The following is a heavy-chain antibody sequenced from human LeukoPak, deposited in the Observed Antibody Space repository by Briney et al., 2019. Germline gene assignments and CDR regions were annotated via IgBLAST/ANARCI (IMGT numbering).Heavy chain of an antibody. D-gene: IGHD3-10*01. CDR2: IYYSGST. CDR3: ARAAKRRITMVRGVPYYFDY. Sequence: SETLSLTCTVSGGSISSYYWSWIRQPPGKGLEWIGYIYYSGSTNYNPSLKSRVTISVDTSKNQFSLKLSSVTAADTAVYYCARAAKRRITMVRGVPYYFDYWGQGTLVTVSS. J-gene: IGHJ4*02. V-gene: IGHV4-59*12. CDR1: GGSISSYY.